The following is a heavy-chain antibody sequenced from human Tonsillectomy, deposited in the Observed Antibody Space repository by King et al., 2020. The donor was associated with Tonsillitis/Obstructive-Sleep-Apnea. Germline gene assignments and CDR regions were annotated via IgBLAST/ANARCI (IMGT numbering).Heavy chain of an antibody. D-gene: IGHD3-9*01. J-gene: IGHJ6*03. Sequence: VQLVQSESELRKPGASVKVSCKASGHSFTKYAINWVRQAPGQGLQWMGWINTNTGNPTYAQGFTGRFVFSLDTSVSTTYLQIISLKAEDTAVYYCVRTYYDILTGRSGDYYYMDVWGKGTTVIVSS. CDR3: VRTYYDILTGRSGDYYYMDV. CDR2: INTNTGNP. V-gene: IGHV7-4-1*02. CDR1: GHSFTKYA.